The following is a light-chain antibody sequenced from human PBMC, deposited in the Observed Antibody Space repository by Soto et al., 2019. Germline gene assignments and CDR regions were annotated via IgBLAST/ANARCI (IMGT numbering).Light chain of an antibody. CDR1: SSDVGGYNY. Sequence: QSALTQPRSVSGSPGQSVTISCTGTSSDVGGYNYVSWYQQHPGKAPKVMIYDVSKRPSGVPDRFSGSKSGNTASLTISGLQPEDEADYYCCSYAGSYGYVFGSGTKVTVL. J-gene: IGLJ1*01. CDR3: CSYAGSYGYV. CDR2: DVS. V-gene: IGLV2-11*01.